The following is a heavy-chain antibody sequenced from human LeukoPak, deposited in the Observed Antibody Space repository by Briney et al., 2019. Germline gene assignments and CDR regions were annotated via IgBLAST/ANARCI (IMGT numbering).Heavy chain of an antibody. D-gene: IGHD3-10*01. CDR1: GFIFSSYP. CDR2: ITDTSDTT. J-gene: IGHJ4*02. CDR3: GRDSVIRGVVAY. V-gene: IGHV3-48*01. Sequence: GGSLRFSCSASGFIFSSYPMNWVRQAPGKGLEWISYITDTSDTTYYADSVKGRFTISRDNAKNSLYLQMKSLRAEDTAVYYCGRDSVIRGVVAYWGQGTLVAVSS.